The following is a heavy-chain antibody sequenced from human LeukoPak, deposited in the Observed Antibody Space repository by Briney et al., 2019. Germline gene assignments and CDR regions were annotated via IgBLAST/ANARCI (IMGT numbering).Heavy chain of an antibody. CDR3: ARSGGSGWDEGFDY. V-gene: IGHV5-51*01. D-gene: IGHD6-19*01. J-gene: IGHJ4*02. CDR1: GYSFTSYW. CDR2: IYPSDSDA. Sequence: GESLKISCKGSGYSFTSYWIVWVRQMPGKGLEWMGIIYPSDSDARYSPSFQGQVTISADKSISTAYLQWSSLKVSDTAMYSSARSGGSGWDEGFDYWGQGTLVTVSS.